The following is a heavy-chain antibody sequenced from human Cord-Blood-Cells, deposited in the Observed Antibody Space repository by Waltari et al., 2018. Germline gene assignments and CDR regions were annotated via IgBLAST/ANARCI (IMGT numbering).Heavy chain of an antibody. J-gene: IGHJ4*02. D-gene: IGHD6-19*01. V-gene: IGHV3-30*18. CDR2: ISYDGSNK. CDR3: AKEDSGWYFDY. Sequence: QVQLVESGGGVVQPGRSLRLSCAASGFTFSSYGMHWVRQAPGKGLEWVAVISYDGSNKYYADSVKGRFTISRDNSKNTLYLQMNSLRAEDTAVYYCAKEDSGWYFDYWGQGTLVTVSS. CDR1: GFTFSSYG.